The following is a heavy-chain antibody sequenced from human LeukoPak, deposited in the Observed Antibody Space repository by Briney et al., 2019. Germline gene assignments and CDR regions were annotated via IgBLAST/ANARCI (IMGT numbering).Heavy chain of an antibody. V-gene: IGHV3-74*01. D-gene: IGHD1-26*01. CDR1: GFTFSSYA. CDR2: INSDGSST. CDR3: ARDFEVGALFDY. J-gene: IGHJ4*02. Sequence: GGSLRLSCAASGFTFSSYAMHWVRQAPGKGLVWVSRINSDGSSTSYADSVKGRFTISRDNAKNTLYLQMNSLRAEDTAVYYCARDFEVGALFDYWGQGTLVTVSS.